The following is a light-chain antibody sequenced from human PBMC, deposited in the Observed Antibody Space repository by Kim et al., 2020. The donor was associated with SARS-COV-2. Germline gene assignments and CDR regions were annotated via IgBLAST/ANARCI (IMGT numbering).Light chain of an antibody. Sequence: VSPGQRARITCSRDKFNERYIKCYKHTPAQSPALVIYQDKKRPSGIPERFSASNSGNTATLTISGTQAMGEADYFCQAWDVNIWVFGGGTQLTVL. CDR1: KFNERY. CDR2: QDK. CDR3: QAWDVNIWV. J-gene: IGLJ3*02. V-gene: IGLV3-1*01.